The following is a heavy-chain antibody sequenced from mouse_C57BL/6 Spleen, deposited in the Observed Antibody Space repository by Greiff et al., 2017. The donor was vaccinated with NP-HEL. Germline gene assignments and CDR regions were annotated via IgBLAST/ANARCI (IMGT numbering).Heavy chain of an antibody. D-gene: IGHD4-1*02. Sequence: QVHVKQPGAELVRPGSSVKLSCKASGYTFTSYWMHWVKQRPIQGLEWIGNIDPSDSETHYNQKFKDKATLTVDKSSSTAYMQLSSLTSEDSAVYYCARQLGPYYYAMDYWGQGTSVTVSS. V-gene: IGHV1-52*01. CDR3: ARQLGPYYYAMDY. CDR2: IDPSDSET. J-gene: IGHJ4*01. CDR1: GYTFTSYW.